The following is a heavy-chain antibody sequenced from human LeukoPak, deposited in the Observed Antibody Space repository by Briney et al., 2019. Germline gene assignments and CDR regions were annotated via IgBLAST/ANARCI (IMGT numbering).Heavy chain of an antibody. CDR2: IYYSGST. V-gene: IGHV4-59*01. D-gene: IGHD3-22*01. J-gene: IGHJ4*02. CDR3: ARGSVYYYDSSGSPTRFDY. CDR1: GGSISSYY. Sequence: SETLSLTCTVSGGSISSYYWSWIRQPPGKGLEWIGHIYYSGSTNYNPSLKSRVTISVDTSKNQFSLKLSSVTAADTAVYYCARGSVYYYDSSGSPTRFDYWGQGTLVTVSS.